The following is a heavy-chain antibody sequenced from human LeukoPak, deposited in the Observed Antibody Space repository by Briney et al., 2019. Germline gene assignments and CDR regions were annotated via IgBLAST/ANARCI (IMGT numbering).Heavy chain of an antibody. CDR1: GFTFGDYA. V-gene: IGHV3-49*04. CDR2: IRSKAYGGTT. J-gene: IGHJ6*02. Sequence: SGGSLRLSCTASGFTFGDYAMSWVRQAPGKGLEWVGFIRSKAYGGTTEYAASVKGRLTISRDDSKSIAYLQMNSLKTEDTAVYYCTRASGRYYDFWSGYGNYYYGMDVWGQGTTVTVSS. CDR3: TRASGRYYDFWSGYGNYYYGMDV. D-gene: IGHD3-3*01.